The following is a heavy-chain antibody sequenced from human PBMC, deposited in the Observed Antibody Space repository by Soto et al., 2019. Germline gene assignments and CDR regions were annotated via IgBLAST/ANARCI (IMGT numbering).Heavy chain of an antibody. V-gene: IGHV1-69*13. CDR1: GGALESYD. Sequence: VEVRCTASGGALESYDRWWVRPANGQGLEWMGGIIPIFGTANYAQKFQGRVTITADESTSTAYMELSSLRSEDTAVDYCARSFIAATHGWCGPWGQGTEGSVS. CDR3: ARSFIAATHGWCGP. CDR2: IIPIFGTA. J-gene: IGHJ5*02. D-gene: IGHD6-13*01.